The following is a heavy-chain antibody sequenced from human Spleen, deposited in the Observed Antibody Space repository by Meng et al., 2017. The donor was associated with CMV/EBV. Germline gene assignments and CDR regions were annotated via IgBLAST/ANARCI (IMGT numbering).Heavy chain of an antibody. CDR2: ISGSGGST. J-gene: IGHJ4*02. D-gene: IGHD2-2*01. CDR1: GFTFSSYA. V-gene: IGHV3-23*01. CDR3: AKGYCSSTSCPNGN. Sequence: GGSLRLSCAASGFTFSSYAMSWVRQAPGKGLEWVSAISGSGGSTYYADSVKGRFTISRDNSKNTLYLQMNSLRAEDTAVYYCAKGYCSSTSCPNGNWGQGTLVTVSS.